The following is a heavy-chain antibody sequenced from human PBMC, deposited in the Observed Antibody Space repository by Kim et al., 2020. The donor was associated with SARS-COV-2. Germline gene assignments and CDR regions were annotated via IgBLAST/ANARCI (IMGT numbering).Heavy chain of an antibody. J-gene: IGHJ4*02. Sequence: YSSNANYAENLQGRVTMTTDTSTSTAYMELRSLRSDDTAVYYCARGKTDYWGQGTPVTVST. CDR2: YSSNA. V-gene: IGHV1-18*01. CDR3: ARGKTDY.